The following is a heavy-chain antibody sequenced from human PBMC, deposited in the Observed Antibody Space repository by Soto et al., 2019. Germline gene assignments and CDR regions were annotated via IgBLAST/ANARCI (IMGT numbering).Heavy chain of an antibody. Sequence: ASVKVSCKVSGYTLTELSMHWVRQAPGKGLEWMGGFDPEDGETIYAQKFQGRVTMTEDTSTDTAYMELSSLRSEDTAVYYCARATYYYDSSGYSDRVLDYWGQGTLVTVSS. V-gene: IGHV1-24*01. CDR2: FDPEDGET. J-gene: IGHJ4*02. CDR1: GYTLTELS. CDR3: ARATYYYDSSGYSDRVLDY. D-gene: IGHD3-22*01.